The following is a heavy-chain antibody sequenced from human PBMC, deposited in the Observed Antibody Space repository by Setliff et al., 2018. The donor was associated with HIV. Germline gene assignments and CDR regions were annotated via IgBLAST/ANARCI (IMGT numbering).Heavy chain of an antibody. J-gene: IGHJ3*02. Sequence: SETLSLTCTVSGASISSGGYYWSWIRQHPGKGLEWIGYIYYSGSTYYNPSLKSRVSMSVDTSENQFSLKLSSATAADTAVYYCARFPLLHKNAFDIWGQGTMVTVSS. CDR2: IYYSGST. CDR1: GASISSGGYY. V-gene: IGHV4-31*03. CDR3: ARFPLLHKNAFDI. D-gene: IGHD2-15*01.